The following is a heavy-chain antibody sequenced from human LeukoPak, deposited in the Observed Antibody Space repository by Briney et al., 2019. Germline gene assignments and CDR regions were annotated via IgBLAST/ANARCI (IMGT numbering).Heavy chain of an antibody. CDR3: AEGYSSSWYYFDY. V-gene: IGHV4-39*01. D-gene: IGHD6-13*01. Sequence: SETLSLTCTVSGGSISSSYYYWGWMRQPPGKGLAWIGSTYYSGITYYNPSLKSRVTISVDTSKNQFSLKLSSVTAADTAVYYCAEGYSSSWYYFDYWGQGTLVTVSS. CDR2: TYYSGIT. CDR1: GGSISSSYYY. J-gene: IGHJ4*02.